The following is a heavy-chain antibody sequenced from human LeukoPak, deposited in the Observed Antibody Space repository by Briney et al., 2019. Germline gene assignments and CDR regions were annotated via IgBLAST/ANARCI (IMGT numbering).Heavy chain of an antibody. V-gene: IGHV4-34*01. CDR1: GGSFSGYY. Sequence: SETLSLTCAVYGGSFSGYYWSWIRQPPGKGLEWIGEINHSGSTNYNPSLKSRVIISVDTSKNQFSLKLNSVTAADTAVYYCATTYSNYYYDYLDVWGQGTLVTVSS. J-gene: IGHJ6*03. CDR2: INHSGST. CDR3: ATTYSNYYYDYLDV. D-gene: IGHD5-12*01.